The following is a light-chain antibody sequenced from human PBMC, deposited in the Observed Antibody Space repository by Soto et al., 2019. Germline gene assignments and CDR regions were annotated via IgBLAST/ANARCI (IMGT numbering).Light chain of an antibody. V-gene: IGKV3-15*01. J-gene: IGKJ1*01. CDR1: QSVSSN. Sequence: EIVVTQSPATLSVSPGERATLSCRASQSVSSNLAWYQQKPGQAPRLLIYGASTRATGIPARFNGSGSGTEFTLTISSLQSEDFAVYYCLQYDNWPGWTFGQGTKVEIK. CDR3: LQYDNWPGWT. CDR2: GAS.